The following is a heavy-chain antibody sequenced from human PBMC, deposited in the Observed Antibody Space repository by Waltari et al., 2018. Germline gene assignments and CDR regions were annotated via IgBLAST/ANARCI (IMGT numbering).Heavy chain of an antibody. CDR1: GGTFSSYA. CDR3: ARTTTLKSLDY. D-gene: IGHD1-7*01. Sequence: VQLVQSGAEVKKPGSSVKVSCKASGGTFSSYAISWVQQAPGKGLGWMGRVDPKDGETIYAEKFQGRVTISADTSTDTAYMELSSLRSDDTAVYFCARTTTLKSLDYWGQGTLVTVSS. J-gene: IGHJ4*02. CDR2: VDPKDGET. V-gene: IGHV1-69-2*01.